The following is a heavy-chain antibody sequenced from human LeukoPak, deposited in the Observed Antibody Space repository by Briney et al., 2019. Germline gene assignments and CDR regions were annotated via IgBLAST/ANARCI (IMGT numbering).Heavy chain of an antibody. Sequence: ASVKVSCKASGYTVTSYDINWVRQATGQGLEWMGWMNPNSGNTGYAQKFQGRVTMTRNTSISTAYMELSSLRSEDTAVYYCARGDRYDFWSGYYTRYGMDVWGQGTTVTVSS. D-gene: IGHD3-3*01. CDR1: GYTVTSYD. CDR2: MNPNSGNT. J-gene: IGHJ6*02. CDR3: ARGDRYDFWSGYYTRYGMDV. V-gene: IGHV1-8*01.